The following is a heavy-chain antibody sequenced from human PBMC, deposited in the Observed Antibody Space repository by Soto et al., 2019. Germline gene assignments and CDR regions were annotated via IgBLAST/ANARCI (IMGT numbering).Heavy chain of an antibody. J-gene: IGHJ3*02. CDR3: AREHHMVRRDAFGI. D-gene: IGHD2-21*01. CDR2: ISSSSTTI. Sequence: EVQLVESGGGLVQPGGSLRLSCAASGFTFSSYGMNWVRQAPGKGLEWVSYISSSSTTIYYADSVKGRFTISRDNAKNSLHLQKNSLRDEDTAVHYCAREHHMVRRDAFGIWGQGTMVTVSS. CDR1: GFTFSSYG. V-gene: IGHV3-48*02.